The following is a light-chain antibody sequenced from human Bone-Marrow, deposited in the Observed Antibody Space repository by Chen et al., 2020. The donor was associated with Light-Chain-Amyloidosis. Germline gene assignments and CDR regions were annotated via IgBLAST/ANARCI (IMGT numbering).Light chain of an antibody. CDR1: SGDVGTYNY. Sequence: QSALTQPASVSGSPGQSITISCTGTSGDVGTYNYVSWYQQHPGRAPKVMIYAVSNRPSWVSNRVSGSTSGHPASLTISGLPAEDEADYYCSSFTRSSSYGFGPVTKVTVL. CDR3: SSFTRSSSYG. CDR2: AVS. V-gene: IGLV2-14*01. J-gene: IGLJ1*01.